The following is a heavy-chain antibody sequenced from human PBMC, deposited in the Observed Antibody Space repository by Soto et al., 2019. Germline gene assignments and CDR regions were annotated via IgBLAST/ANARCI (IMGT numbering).Heavy chain of an antibody. CDR2: ISGSGGER. Sequence: PGGSLRLSCAASGFTFRTYGMTWVRQAPGKGLEWVSGISGSGGERYYGDSGEGRFSISRDNSENTLFLQMHSLRAEDTAIYYCAEDTLNDSGSFDYWGQGTLVTVSS. J-gene: IGHJ4*02. D-gene: IGHD6-19*01. V-gene: IGHV3-23*01. CDR1: GFTFRTYG. CDR3: AEDTLNDSGSFDY.